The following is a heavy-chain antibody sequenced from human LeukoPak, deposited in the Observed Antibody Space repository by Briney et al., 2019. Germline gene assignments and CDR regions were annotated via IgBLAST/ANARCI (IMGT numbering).Heavy chain of an antibody. V-gene: IGHV3-48*03. J-gene: IGHJ6*02. Sequence: GGSLRLSCAASGFTFSSYEMNWVRQAPGKGLEWVSYIASGGGANRFYSESVKGRFTTSRDNAKNSLYLHMNSLRAEDTGVYCCARIGTTTRGPAGLDVWGQGTTVTVSS. CDR1: GFTFSSYE. CDR3: ARIGTTTRGPAGLDV. D-gene: IGHD2/OR15-2a*01. CDR2: IASGGGANR.